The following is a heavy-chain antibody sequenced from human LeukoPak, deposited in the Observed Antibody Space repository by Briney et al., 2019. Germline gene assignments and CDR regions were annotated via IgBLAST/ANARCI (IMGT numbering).Heavy chain of an antibody. D-gene: IGHD1-14*01. J-gene: IGHJ1*01. CDR3: TNGFNKIGN. Sequence: GGSLRLSCAASGFTLSSSWMHWVRQAPGKGLVWVSRINSGGSSVTYADSVKGRFAISRDNAKNMLYLHMNSLRAEDTAIYYCTNGFNKIGNWGQGTLVTVSS. CDR1: GFTLSSSW. V-gene: IGHV3-74*01. CDR2: INSGGSSV.